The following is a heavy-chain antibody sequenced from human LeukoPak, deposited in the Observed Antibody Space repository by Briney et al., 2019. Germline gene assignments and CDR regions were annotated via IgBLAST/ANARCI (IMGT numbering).Heavy chain of an antibody. CDR2: IYYSETT. CDR1: GVSISSHY. J-gene: IGHJ5*02. D-gene: IGHD2-15*01. CDR3: ARELEDCSGGSCYSGWLDP. V-gene: IGHV4-59*11. Sequence: SETLSLTCTVSGVSISSHYWSWIRQPPGKGLEWVGYIYYSETTNYNPSLKSRVTMSLDTSKNQFSLKLTSVTAADTAVYYCARELEDCSGGSCYSGWLDPWGQGTRVTVSS.